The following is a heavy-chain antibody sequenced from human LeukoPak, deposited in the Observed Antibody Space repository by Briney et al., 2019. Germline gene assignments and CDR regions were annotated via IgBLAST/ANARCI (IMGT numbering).Heavy chain of an antibody. D-gene: IGHD1-26*01. CDR3: AKVKTRVVGATTGAHGFDY. J-gene: IGHJ4*02. CDR1: GFTFLSFA. Sequence: GGSLRLSCEVSGFTFLSFAMVWVRQAPGKGLQWISVIGSDGGGIQYADSVRGRFTVSRDNSKNTLYLQMISLRTEDTAVYYCAKVKTRVVGATTGAHGFDYWGQGTLVTVSS. CDR2: IGSDGGGI. V-gene: IGHV3-23*01.